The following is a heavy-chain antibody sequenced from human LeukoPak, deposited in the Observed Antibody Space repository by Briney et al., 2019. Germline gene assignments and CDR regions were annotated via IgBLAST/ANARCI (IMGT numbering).Heavy chain of an antibody. Sequence: GGSLRLSCAASGFTFSSYAMSWVRQAPGKGLEWVSAISGSGGSTYYADSVKGRFTISRDNSKNTLYLQMNSLRAEDTAVYYCAKDDPYSSTNTRWFDPWGQGTLVTVSS. CDR2: ISGSGGST. CDR3: AKDDPYSSTNTRWFDP. D-gene: IGHD6-13*01. CDR1: GFTFSSYA. J-gene: IGHJ5*02. V-gene: IGHV3-23*01.